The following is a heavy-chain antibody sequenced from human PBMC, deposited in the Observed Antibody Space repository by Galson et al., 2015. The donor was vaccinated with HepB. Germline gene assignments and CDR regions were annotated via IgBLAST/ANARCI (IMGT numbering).Heavy chain of an antibody. V-gene: IGHV3-66*01. Sequence: LRLSCAASGFTVSTNYMSWVRQAPGKGLEWVAVTYSGGKTYYADSVKGRFTISRDSAKDTLVLQLNRLRVDDTAVYYCAREGRSAWLEYWGQGALVTVSP. CDR2: TYSGGKT. CDR1: GFTVSTNY. J-gene: IGHJ4*02. D-gene: IGHD6-19*01. CDR3: AREGRSAWLEY.